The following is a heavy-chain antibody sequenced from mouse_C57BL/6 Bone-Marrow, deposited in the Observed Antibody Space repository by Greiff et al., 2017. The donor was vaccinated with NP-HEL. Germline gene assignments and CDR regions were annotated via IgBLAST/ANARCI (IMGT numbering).Heavy chain of an antibody. D-gene: IGHD2-12*01. CDR3: TREDSSYFDY. V-gene: IGHV5-9-1*02. CDR1: GFTFSSYA. CDR2: ISSGGDYI. J-gene: IGHJ2*01. Sequence: EVQLQQSGEGLVKPGGSLKLSCAASGFTFSSYAMSWVRQTPEKRLEWVAYISSGGDYIYYADTVKGRFTISRDNARNTLYLQMSSLKSEDTAMYYCTREDSSYFDYWGQGTTLTVSS.